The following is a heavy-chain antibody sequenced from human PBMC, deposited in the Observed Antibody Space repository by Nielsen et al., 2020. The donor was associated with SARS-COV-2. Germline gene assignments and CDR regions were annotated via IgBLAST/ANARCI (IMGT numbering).Heavy chain of an antibody. CDR1: GFTFSSYG. Sequence: GGSLRLSCAASGFTFSSYGMHWIRQAPGKGLEWVAVIWYDGSNKYYADSVKGRFTISRDNSKNTLYLQMNSLRAEDTAVYYCAPRPLHGGDYPGYWGQGTLVTVSS. D-gene: IGHD4-17*01. CDR2: IWYDGSNK. J-gene: IGHJ4*02. V-gene: IGHV3-33*01. CDR3: APRPLHGGDYPGY.